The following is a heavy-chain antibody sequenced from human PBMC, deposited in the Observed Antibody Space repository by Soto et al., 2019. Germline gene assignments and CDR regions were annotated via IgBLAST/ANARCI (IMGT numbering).Heavy chain of an antibody. J-gene: IGHJ4*02. Sequence: ETLSLTCTVSGGSLGSSSYYWGWIRQSPGKGLEWIGNIYYSGNTFYNPSLKSRVTISVDTSKNQFYLHLSSVTAADTAIFYCASIAAPGTTHFDFWGQGTLVTVSS. CDR1: GGSLGSSSYY. D-gene: IGHD6-13*01. CDR2: IYYSGNT. CDR3: ASIAAPGTTHFDF. V-gene: IGHV4-39*01.